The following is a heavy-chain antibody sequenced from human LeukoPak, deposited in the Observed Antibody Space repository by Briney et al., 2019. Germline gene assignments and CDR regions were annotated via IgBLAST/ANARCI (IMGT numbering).Heavy chain of an antibody. J-gene: IGHJ5*02. CDR2: IYYSGSS. CDR1: GGSISSYD. D-gene: IGHD3-16*01. Sequence: SETLSLTCTVSGGSISSYDWIWIRQPPGKGLEWSGYIYYSGSSNYNPSLKSRVTISVDTSKNQFSLKLSSVTAADTAVYYCASTDWGSTNTWFDPWGQGTLVTVSS. CDR3: ASTDWGSTNTWFDP. V-gene: IGHV4-59*01.